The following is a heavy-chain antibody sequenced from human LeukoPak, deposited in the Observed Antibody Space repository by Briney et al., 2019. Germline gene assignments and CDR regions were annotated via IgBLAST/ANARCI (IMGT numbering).Heavy chain of an antibody. J-gene: IGHJ4*02. V-gene: IGHV1-46*01. Sequence: GASVKVSCKASGYTFTSYYMHWVRQAPGQGLEWMGIINPSGGSTSYAQKFQGRVTMTRDTSTSTVYMELSSLRSEDTAVYYCAREELRFLEWLAFSEPHYWGQGTLVTVSS. CDR2: INPSGGST. D-gene: IGHD3-3*01. CDR1: GYTFTSYY. CDR3: AREELRFLEWLAFSEPHY.